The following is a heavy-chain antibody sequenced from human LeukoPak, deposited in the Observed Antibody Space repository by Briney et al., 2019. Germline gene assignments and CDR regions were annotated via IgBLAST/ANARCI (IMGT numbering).Heavy chain of an antibody. J-gene: IGHJ3*02. CDR1: VFSLSTSGVG. V-gene: IGHV2-5*02. D-gene: IGHD2-2*02. CDR2: IFWDDDK. Sequence: ESGPTLVKPTQTLTLTCTFYVFSLSTSGVGVGWIRQPPGKALECLALIFWDDDKRYSPPLKSRLTITKDTSKNQVVLAMTNMDPVDTATYYCAHRTIYDAYDIWGQGTMVTVSS. CDR3: AHRTIYDAYDI.